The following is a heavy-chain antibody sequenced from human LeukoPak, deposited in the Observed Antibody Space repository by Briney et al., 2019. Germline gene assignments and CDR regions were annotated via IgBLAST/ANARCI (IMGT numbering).Heavy chain of an antibody. D-gene: IGHD5-18*01. CDR2: INPNSGGT. V-gene: IGHV1-2*02. Sequence: ASVKVSCKASGYTFTGYYMHWVRQAPGQGLEWMGWINPNSGGTNYAQKFQGRVTMTRDTSISTAYMELSRLRSDDTAVYHCATLYTAIRNWFDPWGQGTLVTVSS. CDR3: ATLYTAIRNWFDP. CDR1: GYTFTGYY. J-gene: IGHJ5*02.